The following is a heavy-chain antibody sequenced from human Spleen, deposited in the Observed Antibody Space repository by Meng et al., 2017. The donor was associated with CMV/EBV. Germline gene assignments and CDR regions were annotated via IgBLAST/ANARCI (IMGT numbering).Heavy chain of an antibody. CDR2: IKSKTAGGST. D-gene: IGHD5-24*01. J-gene: IGHJ5*02. CDR3: AKASPFTIPFDP. CDR1: GFTFNNAW. V-gene: IGHV3-15*01. Sequence: ASGFTFNNAWMSWVRQAPGKGLEWVGRIKSKTAGGSTDYAAPVKGRFTISRDDSKNTLYLQMNSLRADDTAVYYCAKASPFTIPFDPWGQGTLVTVSS.